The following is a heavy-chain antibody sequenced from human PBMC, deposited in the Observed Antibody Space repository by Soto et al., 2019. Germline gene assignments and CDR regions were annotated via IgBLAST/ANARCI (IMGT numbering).Heavy chain of an antibody. J-gene: IGHJ4*02. CDR1: GFTFSSYS. V-gene: IGHV3-21*01. CDR2: ISSSSSYI. CDR3: ARGIAAAGPDY. D-gene: IGHD6-13*01. Sequence: EVQLVESGGGLVKPGGSLRLSCAASGFTFSSYSMNWVRQAPGKGLEWVSSISSSSSYIYYADSVKGRFTITRDNAKNSLYLQMNSLRAEDTAVYYCARGIAAAGPDYWGQGTLVTVSS.